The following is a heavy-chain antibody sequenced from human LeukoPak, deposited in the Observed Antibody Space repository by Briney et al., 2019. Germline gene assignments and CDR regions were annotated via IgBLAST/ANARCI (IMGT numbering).Heavy chain of an antibody. Sequence: PSETLSLTCTVSGGSISSSSYYWGWIRQPPGKGLEWIGSIYYSGSTYYNPSLKSRVTISVDTSKNQFSLKLSSVTAADTAVYYCVRHYGSGTYYFDYWGQGTLVTVSS. V-gene: IGHV4-39*01. J-gene: IGHJ4*02. CDR2: IYYSGST. CDR1: GGSISSSSYY. CDR3: VRHYGSGTYYFDY. D-gene: IGHD3-10*01.